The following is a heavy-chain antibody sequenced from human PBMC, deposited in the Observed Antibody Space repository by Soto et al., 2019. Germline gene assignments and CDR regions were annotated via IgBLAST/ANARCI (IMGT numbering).Heavy chain of an antibody. V-gene: IGHV3-21*01. D-gene: IGHD2-2*01. Sequence: PGGSLRLSCAASGFTFSSYSMNWVRQAPGKGLEWVSSISSSSSYIYYADSVKGRFTISRDNAKNSLYLQMNSLRAEDTAVYYCARDQLHSTDYMDVWGKGTTVTVSS. CDR3: ARDQLHSTDYMDV. CDR1: GFTFSSYS. CDR2: ISSSSSYI. J-gene: IGHJ6*03.